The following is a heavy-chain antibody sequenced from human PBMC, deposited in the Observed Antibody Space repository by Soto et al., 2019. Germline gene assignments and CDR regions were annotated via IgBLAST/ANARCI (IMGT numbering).Heavy chain of an antibody. CDR3: ARDGDSPRGVPAAHGYGMDV. Sequence: SETLSLTCTVSGGSISSYYWSWIRQPPGKGLEWIGHIYYSGSSTYSPSLKSRVTISVDTSKNQFSLKLSSVTAADTAVYYCARDGDSPRGVPAAHGYGMDVWGQGTTVTVSS. D-gene: IGHD2-2*01. V-gene: IGHV4-59*01. CDR1: GGSISSYY. CDR2: IYYSGSS. J-gene: IGHJ6*02.